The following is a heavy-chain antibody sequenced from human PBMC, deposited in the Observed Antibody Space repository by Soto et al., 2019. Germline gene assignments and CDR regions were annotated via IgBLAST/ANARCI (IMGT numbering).Heavy chain of an antibody. Sequence: EVQLLESGGGSVQPGGSLRLSCATSGFTFSSYAMSWVRQAPGKGLEWVSAISGSGGSTNYADSAEGRFTISRDNSKNTLYLQMSSLRAEDTAVYYCAKAGGIAVPGSHHDYWVQGTLVTVSS. J-gene: IGHJ4*02. V-gene: IGHV3-23*01. CDR2: ISGSGGST. CDR1: GFTFSSYA. D-gene: IGHD6-19*01. CDR3: AKAGGIAVPGSHHDY.